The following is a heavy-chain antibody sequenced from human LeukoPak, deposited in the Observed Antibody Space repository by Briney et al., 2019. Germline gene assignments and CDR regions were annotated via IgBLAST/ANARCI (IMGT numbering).Heavy chain of an antibody. CDR3: AKDQRAVAGTCFDN. V-gene: IGHV3-9*01. Sequence: SGGSLRLSCAASGFTFDDYVMHWVRQTPGKGLECVSGISWNGGSVDYGDSVKGRFTISRDNSNNTLYLQMKTLSAEDTAVYYCAKDQRAVAGTCFDNWGQGTLVTVSS. CDR1: GFTFDDYV. D-gene: IGHD6-19*01. J-gene: IGHJ4*02. CDR2: ISWNGGSV.